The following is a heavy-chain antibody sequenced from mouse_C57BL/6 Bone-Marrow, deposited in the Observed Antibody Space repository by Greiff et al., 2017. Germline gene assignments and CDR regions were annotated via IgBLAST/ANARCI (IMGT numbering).Heavy chain of an antibody. V-gene: IGHV14-4*01. CDR3: TSYYGGG. CDR2: IDPENGDT. CDR1: GFNIKDDY. Sequence: VQLQQSGAELVRPGASVKLSCTASGFNIKDDYMHWVKQRPEQGLEWIGWIDPENGDTEYASKFQGKATITADPSSNTAYLQLSSLTSEDTAVYYCTSYYGGGWGQGTTLTVSS. D-gene: IGHD1-1*01. J-gene: IGHJ2*01.